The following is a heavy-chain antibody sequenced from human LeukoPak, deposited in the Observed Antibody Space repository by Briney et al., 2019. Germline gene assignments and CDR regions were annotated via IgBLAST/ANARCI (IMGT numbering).Heavy chain of an antibody. CDR2: IYSGGST. CDR1: GFTVSSNY. J-gene: IGHJ4*02. D-gene: IGHD3-10*01. V-gene: IGHV3-53*01. CDR3: AKKSHYYGSGSYFDY. Sequence: PGGSLRLSCAASGFTVSSNYMSWVRQAPGKGLEWVSVIYSGGSTYYADSVKGRFTISRDNSKNTLYLQMNSLRAEDTAVYYCAKKSHYYGSGSYFDYWGQGTLVTVSS.